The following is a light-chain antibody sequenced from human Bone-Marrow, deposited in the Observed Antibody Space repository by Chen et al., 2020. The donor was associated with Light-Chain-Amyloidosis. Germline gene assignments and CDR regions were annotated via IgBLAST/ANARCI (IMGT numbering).Light chain of an antibody. J-gene: IGLJ2*01. CDR1: NSDVVGYNY. V-gene: IGLV2-14*03. CDR3: SSFTRNNALV. CDR2: DVT. Sequence: QSALNQPASVSGCPRQSITIPCTGTNSDVVGYNYVSWYQQHPGKAPKLIIYDVTYRPSGVSNRFSGSKSANTSSLTISGLQAEDEADYYCSSFTRNNALVFGGGTKLTVL.